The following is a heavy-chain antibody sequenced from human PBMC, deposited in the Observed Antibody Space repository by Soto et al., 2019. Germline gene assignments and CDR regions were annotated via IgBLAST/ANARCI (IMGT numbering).Heavy chain of an antibody. J-gene: IGHJ3*02. D-gene: IGHD2-15*01. V-gene: IGHV1-46*03. CDR1: GYTFTKFH. Sequence: ASVKVSCKASGYTFTKFHIHWVRQAPGQGLEWMGMIDPSGGSTSYAQKFQGRVTMTRDTSTSTVYMELSSLRSEDTAVYYCASQYCSGGSCYFGTWEAFDIWGQGTMVTVSS. CDR3: ASQYCSGGSCYFGTWEAFDI. CDR2: IDPSGGST.